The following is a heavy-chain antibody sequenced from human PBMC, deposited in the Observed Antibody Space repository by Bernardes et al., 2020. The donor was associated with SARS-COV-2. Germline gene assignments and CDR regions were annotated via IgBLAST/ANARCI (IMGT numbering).Heavy chain of an antibody. CDR1: GGSISSGGYS. J-gene: IGHJ6*02. Sequence: SETLSLTCAVSGGSISSGGYSWSWIRQPPGKGLEWIGYIYHSGSTYYNPSLKSRVTISVDRSKNQFSLKLSSVTAADTAVYYCARGRSITIFGGYGMDVWGQGTTVTVSS. CDR3: ARGRSITIFGGYGMDV. CDR2: IYHSGST. D-gene: IGHD3-3*01. V-gene: IGHV4-30-2*01.